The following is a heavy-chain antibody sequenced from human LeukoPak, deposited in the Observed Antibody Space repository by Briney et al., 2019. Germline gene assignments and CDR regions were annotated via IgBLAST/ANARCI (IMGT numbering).Heavy chain of an antibody. Sequence: PGGSLRLSCAASGFTFSSYGMHWVRQAPGKGLGWVAFIRYDGSNKYYADSVKGRFTISRDNSKNTLYLQMNSLRAADTAVYYCAKDMVGYGDLFDYWGQGTLVTVSS. CDR1: GFTFSSYG. CDR2: IRYDGSNK. J-gene: IGHJ4*02. D-gene: IGHD4-17*01. V-gene: IGHV3-30*02. CDR3: AKDMVGYGDLFDY.